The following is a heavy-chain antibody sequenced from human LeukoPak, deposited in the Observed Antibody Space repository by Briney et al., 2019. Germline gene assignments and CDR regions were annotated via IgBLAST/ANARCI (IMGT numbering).Heavy chain of an antibody. J-gene: IGHJ4*02. Sequence: GGSLRLSCAASGFTFSIYGMNWVRQAPGKGLEWVSGITGNGGTTYYADSVKGRFTISRDNSKNTVYLQTNSLRAEDTAVYYCANDLGWIQLNLGRGQGTLVTVSS. CDR3: ANDLGWIQLNLG. D-gene: IGHD5-18*01. CDR2: ITGNGGTT. V-gene: IGHV3-23*01. CDR1: GFTFSIYG.